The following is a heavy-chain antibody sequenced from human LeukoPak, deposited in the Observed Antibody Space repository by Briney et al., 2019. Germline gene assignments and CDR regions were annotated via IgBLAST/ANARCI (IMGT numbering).Heavy chain of an antibody. V-gene: IGHV3-30*03. Sequence: PGGSLRLSCAASGFTLSDYGMQWVRQAPGKGLEWVTVISYDGSTTHYADSVKGRFTISRDNAKNSLYLQMNSLRAEDTAVYYCARNKKGDRYTYGHDYWGQGTLVTVSS. CDR3: ARNKKGDRYTYGHDY. CDR1: GFTLSDYG. J-gene: IGHJ4*02. CDR2: ISYDGSTT. D-gene: IGHD5-18*01.